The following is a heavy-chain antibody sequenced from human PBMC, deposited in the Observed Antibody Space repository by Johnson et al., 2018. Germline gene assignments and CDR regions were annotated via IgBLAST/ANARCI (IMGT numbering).Heavy chain of an antibody. J-gene: IGHJ6*02. CDR2: ISWNSGSI. CDR3: AKGKLIAAAGTYSIYYYYYYGMDV. Sequence: VQLVQSGGGLVQPGRSLRLSCAASGFSFDDYAMHWVRQAPGKGLEWVSGISWNSGSIGYADSVKGRFTISRANSKNTLYPQTKSLGAEDTAVYYCAKGKLIAAAGTYSIYYYYYYGMDVWGQGTTVTVSS. V-gene: IGHV3-9*01. CDR1: GFSFDDYA. D-gene: IGHD6-13*01.